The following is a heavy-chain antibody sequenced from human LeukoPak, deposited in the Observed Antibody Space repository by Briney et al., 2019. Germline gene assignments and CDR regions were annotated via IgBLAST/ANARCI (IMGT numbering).Heavy chain of an antibody. J-gene: IGHJ4*02. V-gene: IGHV1-18*01. CDR1: GYTFSRKG. Sequence: ASVKVSCKASGYTFSRKGFSWVRQAPGQGLEWMGWISAYDGQTKYAQKFQGRVTMTTGTSTSTGYMELRSLRSDDTAVYNCARDKDLGAVAGTLDSWGQGTLVTVSS. CDR2: ISAYDGQT. D-gene: IGHD6-19*01. CDR3: ARDKDLGAVAGTLDS.